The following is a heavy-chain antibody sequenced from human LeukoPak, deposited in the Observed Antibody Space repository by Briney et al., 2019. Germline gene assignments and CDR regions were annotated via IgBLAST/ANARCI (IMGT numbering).Heavy chain of an antibody. D-gene: IGHD3-16*01. CDR1: GFTFSSYS. CDR3: ARSDTFGGIFDY. CDR2: ISSSSSYI. V-gene: IGHV3-21*01. J-gene: IGHJ4*02. Sequence: GGSLRLSCAASGFTFSSYSMNWVCQAPGKGLEWVSSISSSSSYIYYADSVKGRFTISRDNAKNSLYLQMNSLRAEDTAVYYCARSDTFGGIFDYWGQGTLVTVSS.